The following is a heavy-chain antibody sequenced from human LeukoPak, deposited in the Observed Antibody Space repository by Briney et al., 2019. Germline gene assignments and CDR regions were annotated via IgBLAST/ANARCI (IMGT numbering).Heavy chain of an antibody. CDR2: FGSAGDT. Sequence: GGSLRLSCATSGFPFSAYDMHWVRQAPGKGLEWVSAFGSAGDTYYPGAVKGRFTISRDYASDSLYLQTNSLRAGDTAVYFCARGALPGDNWYFDLWGRGTLVTVSS. V-gene: IGHV3-13*01. CDR1: GFPFSAYD. CDR3: ARGALPGDNWYFDL. J-gene: IGHJ2*01.